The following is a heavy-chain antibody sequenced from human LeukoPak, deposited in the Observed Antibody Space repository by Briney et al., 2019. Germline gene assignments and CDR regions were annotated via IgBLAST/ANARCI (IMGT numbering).Heavy chain of an antibody. Sequence: GGSLRLSCAVSGFTFSGFWMSWSRQAPGKGLEWVASINSDGSEGYYADVVKGRFTISRDNAKNSLYLQINSLRAEDTAVYYCARAGYYYGSGSYYNTPHFDYWGQGTLVTVSS. CDR1: GFTFSGFW. CDR2: INSDGSEG. D-gene: IGHD3-10*01. V-gene: IGHV3-7*03. CDR3: ARAGYYYGSGSYYNTPHFDY. J-gene: IGHJ4*02.